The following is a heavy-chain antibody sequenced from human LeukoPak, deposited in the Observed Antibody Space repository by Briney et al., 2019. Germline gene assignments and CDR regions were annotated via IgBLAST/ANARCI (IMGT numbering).Heavy chain of an antibody. CDR3: VRHCCSSPSKRTFDI. V-gene: IGHV4-39*01. CDR2: ISDGGST. D-gene: IGHD2-15*01. Sequence: SETLSLTCTVSGDSIRSSDYYWGCSRQSPGKGLEWIGTISDGGSTYYNPTLKSRIIISVDTSKNQFSLQLSSVTAADTAVYYCVRHCCSSPSKRTFDIWGQGTLVAVSS. J-gene: IGHJ3*02. CDR1: GDSIRSSDYY.